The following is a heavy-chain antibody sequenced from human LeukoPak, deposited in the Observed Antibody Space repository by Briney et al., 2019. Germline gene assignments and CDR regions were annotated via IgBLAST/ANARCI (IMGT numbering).Heavy chain of an antibody. CDR2: IGSDGSKK. D-gene: IGHD5/OR15-5a*01. CDR3: ARQMTSTRLFDS. CDR1: GFIFSVHT. Sequence: PGGSLRLSCVASGFIFSVHTLHWVRQSPDKGLEWVALIGSDGSKKYYADSVRGRFTVSRENSNNTLFLQMNTLRADDTAVYFCARQMTSTRLFDSWGQGTLVTVSS. J-gene: IGHJ4*02. V-gene: IGHV3-30*04.